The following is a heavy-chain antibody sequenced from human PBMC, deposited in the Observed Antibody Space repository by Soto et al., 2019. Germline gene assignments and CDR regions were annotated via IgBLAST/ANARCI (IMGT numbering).Heavy chain of an antibody. D-gene: IGHD3-16*02. J-gene: IGHJ4*02. V-gene: IGHV3-30*15. Sequence: GVVRRSGEGSGLNVSSSGLQWDRQEPGKGLEWVAVISYDGINEYYADSVKGRFTISRDNSKNTLFLQMSSLRVEDTAVYYCARDRLRLGELSLIGYFDYWGQGTLVTVSS. CDR1: GLNVSSSG. CDR2: ISYDGINE. CDR3: ARDRLRLGELSLIGYFDY.